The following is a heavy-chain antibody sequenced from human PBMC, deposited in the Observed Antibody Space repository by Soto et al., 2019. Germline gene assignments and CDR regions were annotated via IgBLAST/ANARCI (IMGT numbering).Heavy chain of an antibody. Sequence: SLRLSCAASGFTFSSYAMHWVRQAPGKGLEWVAVISYDGSNKYYADSVKGRFTISRDNSKNTLYLQMNSLRAEDTAVYYCARGAAAGYYYYYGMDVWGQGTTVTVSS. CDR3: ARGAAAGYYYYYGMDV. CDR1: GFTFSSYA. D-gene: IGHD6-13*01. V-gene: IGHV3-30-3*01. CDR2: ISYDGSNK. J-gene: IGHJ6*02.